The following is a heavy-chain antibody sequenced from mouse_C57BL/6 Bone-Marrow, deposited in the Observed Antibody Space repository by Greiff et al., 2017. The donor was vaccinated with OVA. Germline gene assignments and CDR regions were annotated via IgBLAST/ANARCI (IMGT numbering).Heavy chain of an antibody. J-gene: IGHJ2*01. CDR1: GYTFTSSW. D-gene: IGHD2-5*01. CDR3: ARGYSNYALYYFDY. CDR2: IDPSDSET. Sequence: QVQLQQPGAELVRPGSSVKLSCKASGYTFTSSWLHWVKQRPIQGLEWIGNIDPSDSETHYNQKFKDKAPLTVDKSSSTAYMQLSSLTSEDSAVYYCARGYSNYALYYFDYWGQGTTLTVSS. V-gene: IGHV1-52*01.